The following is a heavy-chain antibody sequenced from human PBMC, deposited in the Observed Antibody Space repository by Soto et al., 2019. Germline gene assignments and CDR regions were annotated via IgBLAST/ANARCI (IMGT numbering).Heavy chain of an antibody. J-gene: IGHJ4*02. CDR3: ARQQLLWFGELLYYFDY. Sequence: QLQLQESGPGLVKPSETLSLTCTVSGGSISSSSYYWGWIRQPPGKGLEWIGSIYYSGSTYYNPALTSRVTISVDTSKNQYSPKLSFVTAADTAVYYCARQQLLWFGELLYYFDYWGQGTLVTVSS. D-gene: IGHD3-10*01. CDR2: IYYSGST. CDR1: GGSISSSSYY. V-gene: IGHV4-39*01.